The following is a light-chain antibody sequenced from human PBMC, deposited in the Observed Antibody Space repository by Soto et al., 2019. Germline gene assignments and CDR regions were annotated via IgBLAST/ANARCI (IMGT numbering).Light chain of an antibody. CDR1: ASNLGGNP. J-gene: IGLJ2*01. Sequence: QSVLTQPPSVSGTPGQTVSISCSGSASNLGGNPVNRYQHLPGAAPKLLIYTNHQRPSGVPDRFSGSKSGTSASLAISGLRSEDEANFYCAAWDDSLNAVVFGGGTKLTVL. CDR2: TNH. CDR3: AAWDDSLNAVV. V-gene: IGLV1-44*01.